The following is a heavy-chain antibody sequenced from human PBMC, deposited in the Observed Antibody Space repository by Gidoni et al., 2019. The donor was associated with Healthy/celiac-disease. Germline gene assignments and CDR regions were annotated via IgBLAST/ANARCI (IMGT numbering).Heavy chain of an antibody. CDR3: ARAAEGSFDY. V-gene: IGHV3-33*01. D-gene: IGHD3-10*01. Sequence: QVQLVASGGGVVQPGRSLRLSCAASGFTFSSYGMHWVRQAPGKGLEWVAVIWYDGSNKYYADSVKGRFTISRDNSKNTLYRQMNSLRAEDTAVYYCARAAEGSFDYWGQGTLVTVSS. CDR1: GFTFSSYG. J-gene: IGHJ4*02. CDR2: IWYDGSNK.